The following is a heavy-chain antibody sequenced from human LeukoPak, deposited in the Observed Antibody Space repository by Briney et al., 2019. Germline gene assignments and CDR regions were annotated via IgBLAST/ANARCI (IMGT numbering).Heavy chain of an antibody. CDR3: ARHGRYTAIEYFDY. J-gene: IGHJ4*02. Sequence: PGESLKISCKGSGYSFTSYWIGWVRQMPGKGLEWMGRIDPSDSYTNYSPSFQGHVTISTDKSISTAYLQWNSLKASDTAMYYCARHGRYTAIEYFDYWGQGTLVTVSS. D-gene: IGHD5-18*01. CDR2: IDPSDSYT. V-gene: IGHV5-10-1*01. CDR1: GYSFTSYW.